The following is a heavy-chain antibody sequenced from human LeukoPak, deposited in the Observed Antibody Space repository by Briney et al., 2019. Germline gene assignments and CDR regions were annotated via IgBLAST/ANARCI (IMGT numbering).Heavy chain of an antibody. J-gene: IGHJ6*03. V-gene: IGHV1-2*06. CDR3: AKASDYGDYVSVYYYMDV. D-gene: IGHD4-17*01. Sequence: ASVKVSCKASGYSFTGYYLHWVRQAPGQGLEWMGRINPNNGATNYAQKFQGRVTMTRDTSISTAYMELSRLRSDDTALHYCAKASDYGDYVSVYYYMDVWGKGTTVTVSS. CDR2: INPNNGAT. CDR1: GYSFTGYY.